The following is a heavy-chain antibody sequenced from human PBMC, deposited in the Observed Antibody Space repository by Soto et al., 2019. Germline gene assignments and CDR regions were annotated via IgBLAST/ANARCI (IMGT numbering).Heavy chain of an antibody. CDR1: GGSISSGGYY. CDR3: ARGVATIISFPREFDP. V-gene: IGHV4-31*03. Sequence: SETLSLTCTVSGGSISSGGYYWSWIRQHPGKGLEWIGYIYYSGSTYYNPSLKSRVTISVDTSKTQFSLKLSSVTAADTAVYYCARGVATIISFPREFDPWGQGTLVTVSS. D-gene: IGHD5-12*01. J-gene: IGHJ5*02. CDR2: IYYSGST.